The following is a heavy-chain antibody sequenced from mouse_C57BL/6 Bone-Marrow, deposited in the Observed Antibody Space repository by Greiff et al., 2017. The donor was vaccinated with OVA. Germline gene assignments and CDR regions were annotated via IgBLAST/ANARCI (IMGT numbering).Heavy chain of an antibody. CDR2: INPGSGGT. V-gene: IGHV1-54*01. D-gene: IGHD2-3*01. CDR3: ARRRHDGYYDYFDY. CDR1: GYAFTNYL. J-gene: IGHJ2*01. Sequence: QVQLQQSGAELVRPGTSVKVSCKASGYAFTNYLIEWVKQRPGQGLEWIGVINPGSGGTNYNEKFKGKATLTADKSSSTAYMQLSSLTSEDSAVYVCARRRHDGYYDYFDYWGQGTTLTVSA.